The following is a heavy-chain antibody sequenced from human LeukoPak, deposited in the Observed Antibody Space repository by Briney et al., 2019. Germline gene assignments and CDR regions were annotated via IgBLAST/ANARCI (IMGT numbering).Heavy chain of an antibody. V-gene: IGHV1-2*02. D-gene: IGHD1-26*01. J-gene: IGHJ4*02. CDR1: GYTFTGHY. CDR3: SRSSQISGSYFTDY. CDR2: INPNTGGT. Sequence: GASVKLSCKASGYTFTGHYLHWVRQAPGQGLEWMGWINPNTGGTTYGQKFQGRVTMTRDTSISTVNMELSRLRSDDTAVYYCSRSSQISGSYFTDYWGQGTLVTVSS.